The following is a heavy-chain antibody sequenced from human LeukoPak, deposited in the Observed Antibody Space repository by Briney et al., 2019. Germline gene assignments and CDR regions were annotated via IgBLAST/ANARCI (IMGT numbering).Heavy chain of an antibody. D-gene: IGHD3-10*01. CDR2: INHSGST. CDR1: GGSFSGYY. CDR3: ARISRITMVRGAPMGAFDI. Sequence: PSETLSLTCAVYGGSFSGYYWSWIRQPPGKGLEWIGEINHSGSTNYNPSLKSRVTISVDTSKNQFSLQLSSVTAADTAVYYCARISRITMVRGAPMGAFDIWGQGTMVTVSS. V-gene: IGHV4-34*01. J-gene: IGHJ3*02.